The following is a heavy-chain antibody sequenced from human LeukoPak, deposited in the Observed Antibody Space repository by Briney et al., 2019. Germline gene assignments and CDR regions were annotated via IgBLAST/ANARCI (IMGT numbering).Heavy chain of an antibody. J-gene: IGHJ4*02. D-gene: IGHD3-10*01. V-gene: IGHV4-59*01. Sequence: SETLSLTCTVSGGSMSSYYWSWIRQPPGKGLEWIGYIYYSGSTNYNPSLKSRVTISVDTSKNQFSLKLSSVTAADTAVYYCARVLTYGSRTYYFDYWGQGTLVTVSS. CDR3: ARVLTYGSRTYYFDY. CDR2: IYYSGST. CDR1: GGSMSSYY.